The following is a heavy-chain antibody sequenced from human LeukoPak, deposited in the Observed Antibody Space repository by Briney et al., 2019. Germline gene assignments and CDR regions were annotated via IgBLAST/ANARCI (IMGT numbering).Heavy chain of an antibody. CDR2: MWYDGSRE. D-gene: IGHD1-26*01. J-gene: IGHJ4*02. V-gene: IGHV3-33*01. CDR3: ARDLSFGSLDF. Sequence: PGGSLRLSCAASGFILSTHGMHCVRQAPGKGREWVAGMWYDGSREDYADSVKGRFTISRDMSKNTLNLQMNSLRVEDTAMFYCARDLSFGSLDFRGQGTLVTVSS. CDR1: GFILSTHG.